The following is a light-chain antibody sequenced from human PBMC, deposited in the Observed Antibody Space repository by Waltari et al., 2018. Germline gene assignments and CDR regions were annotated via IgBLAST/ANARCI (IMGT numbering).Light chain of an antibody. CDR3: QSYDSTLSAWV. CDR2: LHT. Sequence: QSVLTQPPSVSGAPGQNVTISCTGDSSNIRAHYDVHWYQQPPTTAPKLLIYLHTQRPPGVPDRFSGSRSGTSASLAITGLQAEDEADYYCQSYDSTLSAWVFGGGTKLTVL. CDR1: SSNIRAHYD. J-gene: IGLJ3*02. V-gene: IGLV1-40*01.